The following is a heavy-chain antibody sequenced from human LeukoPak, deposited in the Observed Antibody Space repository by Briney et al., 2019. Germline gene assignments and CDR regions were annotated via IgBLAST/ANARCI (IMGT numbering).Heavy chain of an antibody. CDR2: VSGSGRTT. Sequence: PGGSLRLSCAASGFTFSSYAMGWVRQAPGKGLEWVSVVSGSGRTTYYTDSVKGWFTISRDNSKNTLYLQMNGLRAEDSAVYYCTKDQIEGATLEYYYGLDVWGQGTTVTVSS. CDR1: GFTFSSYA. J-gene: IGHJ6*02. D-gene: IGHD1-26*01. V-gene: IGHV3-23*01. CDR3: TKDQIEGATLEYYYGLDV.